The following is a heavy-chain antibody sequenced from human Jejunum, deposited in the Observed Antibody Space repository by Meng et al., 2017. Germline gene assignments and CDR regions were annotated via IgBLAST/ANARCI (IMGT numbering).Heavy chain of an antibody. V-gene: IGHV1-2*06. CDR3: SRDGDTGVGGYYFDG. D-gene: IGHD5-18*01. J-gene: IGHJ4*02. CDR1: GYTLNGFY. Sequence: QVQMEQSGAEVRKPGASVKVSCRASGYTLNGFYMHWVRQAPGQGLEWMGRINTNTGGTNYAQNFKGSITLTRDTSTVYMEVGSLTSEDTAVYYCSRDGDTGVGGYYFDGWGQGTLVTVSS. CDR2: INTNTGGT.